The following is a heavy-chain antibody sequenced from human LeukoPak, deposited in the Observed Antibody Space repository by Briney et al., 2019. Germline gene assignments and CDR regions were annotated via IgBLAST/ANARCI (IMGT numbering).Heavy chain of an antibody. D-gene: IGHD4-11*01. Sequence: PGGTLRLSCAASGFTFSSYGMTWVRQAPGKGLEWVSVISGSGGSTNYADSVKGRFTISRDNSKNTLYLQMNSLRDEDTAVFYCAKDRIYSNYGYYMDVWGKGTTVTVSS. V-gene: IGHV3-23*01. CDR2: ISGSGGST. J-gene: IGHJ6*03. CDR1: GFTFSSYG. CDR3: AKDRIYSNYGYYMDV.